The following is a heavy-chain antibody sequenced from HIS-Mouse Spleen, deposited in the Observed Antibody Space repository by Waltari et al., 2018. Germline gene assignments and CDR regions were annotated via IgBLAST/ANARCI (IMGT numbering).Heavy chain of an antibody. CDR2: IYYSGST. CDR1: GGSISSSSYY. CDR3: AREIPYSSSWYDWYFDL. D-gene: IGHD6-13*01. J-gene: IGHJ2*01. V-gene: IGHV4-39*07. Sequence: QLQLQESGPGLVKPSETLSLTCTVSGGSISSSSYYWGWIRQPPGKGLEWIGSIYYSGSTYSTPSIKSRVTLSVDTSKNQFSLKLSSVTAADTAVYYCAREIPYSSSWYDWYFDLWGRGTLVTVSS.